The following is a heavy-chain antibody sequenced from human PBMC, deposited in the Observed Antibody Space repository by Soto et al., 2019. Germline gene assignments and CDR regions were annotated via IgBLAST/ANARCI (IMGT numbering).Heavy chain of an antibody. J-gene: IGHJ5*02. CDR1: GVSVTTGGYY. Sequence: QVQLQESGPGLVKSSETLSLTCSVSGVSVTTGGYYWSWIRQPPGKGLEWIGDIYYSGSTNYNPSLKSRVAMSMDSSKNQFSLRLSSVTAADTAVYHCVRATAMARGYDWFDPWGQGTLVSVSS. V-gene: IGHV4-61*08. CDR2: IYYSGST. D-gene: IGHD5-18*01. CDR3: VRATAMARGYDWFDP.